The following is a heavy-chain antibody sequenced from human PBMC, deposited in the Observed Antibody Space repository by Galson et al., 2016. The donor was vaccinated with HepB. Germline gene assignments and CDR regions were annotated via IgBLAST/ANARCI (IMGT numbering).Heavy chain of an antibody. Sequence: FLRLSCAASGFTFSYAWMSWVRQAPGKGLEWIGRIRSKTDGGTTEYAAPVTGRFTISRDDSENMLYLQMNSLKTEDTAVYYCTTEKLGFCRGGSCYLGYWGQGTLVTVSS. CDR1: GFTFSYAW. D-gene: IGHD2-15*01. CDR3: TTEKLGFCRGGSCYLGY. CDR2: IRSKTDGGTT. V-gene: IGHV3-15*01. J-gene: IGHJ4*02.